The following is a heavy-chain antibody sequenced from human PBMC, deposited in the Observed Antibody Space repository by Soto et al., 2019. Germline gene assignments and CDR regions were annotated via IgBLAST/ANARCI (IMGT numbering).Heavy chain of an antibody. Sequence: SETLSLTCTVSDGSISSSNYYWGWIRQPPGKGLEWIGSLYYSGSTYYNPSLKGRVTISVDTSKNQFSLRLSSVTAADTAVYYCTRQRSTQLAADGVDYWGQGTLVTVSS. V-gene: IGHV4-39*01. D-gene: IGHD6-13*01. CDR1: DGSISSSNYY. CDR3: TRQRSTQLAADGVDY. CDR2: LYYSGST. J-gene: IGHJ4*02.